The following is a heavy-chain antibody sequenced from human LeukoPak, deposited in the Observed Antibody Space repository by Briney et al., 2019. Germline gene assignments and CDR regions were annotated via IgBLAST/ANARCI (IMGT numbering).Heavy chain of an antibody. CDR2: ISSSSSYI. D-gene: IGHD3-10*01. V-gene: IGHV3-21*01. CDR1: GFTFSSYS. CDR3: GVRGEGGVFDY. J-gene: IGHJ4*02. Sequence: GGSLRLSCAASGFTFSSYSMNWVRQAPGKGLEWVSSISSSSSYIHYADSVKGRFTISRDNAKNSLYLQMNSLRAEDTAVYYCGVRGEGGVFDYWGQGTLVTVSS.